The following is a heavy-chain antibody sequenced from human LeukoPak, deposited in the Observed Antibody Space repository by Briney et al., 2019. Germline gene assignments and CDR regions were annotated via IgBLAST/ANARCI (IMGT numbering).Heavy chain of an antibody. Sequence: GGSLRLSCAASGFTFGSYWMSWVRQAPGKGLEWVANIKQDGSEKYYVDSVKGRFTISRDNAKNSLYLQMNSLRAEDTAVYYCARAKSLFDSWGQGTLVTVPS. CDR2: IKQDGSEK. J-gene: IGHJ4*02. CDR3: ARAKSLFDS. D-gene: IGHD3-10*01. V-gene: IGHV3-7*03. CDR1: GFTFGSYW.